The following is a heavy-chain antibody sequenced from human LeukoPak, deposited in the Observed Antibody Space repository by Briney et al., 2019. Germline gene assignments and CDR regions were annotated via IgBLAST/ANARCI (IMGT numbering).Heavy chain of an antibody. V-gene: IGHV1-18*01. D-gene: IGHD1-26*01. CDR1: GYTFTSYG. J-gene: IGHJ4*02. CDR2: ISGYNGNT. Sequence: ASVKVSCKASGYTFTSYGIRWVRQAPGQGLEWMVWISGYNGNTNYAQKLEGRVTMTTDTSTSAAYMELRSMRSDDTAVYYCARYHSGSYSTPDYWGQGTLVTVSS. CDR3: ARYHSGSYSTPDY.